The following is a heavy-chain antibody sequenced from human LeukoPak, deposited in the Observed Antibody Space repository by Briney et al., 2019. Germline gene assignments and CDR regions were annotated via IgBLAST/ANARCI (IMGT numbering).Heavy chain of an antibody. CDR3: ARGGPGYYASGTLGYFDY. V-gene: IGHV4-59*01. J-gene: IGHJ4*02. Sequence: PSETLSLTCNVSGGSIRGYYWSWIRQPPGKGLEWIGYIYSSGSTSYNPSLKSRVTISVDTSKNQFSLRLSSVTAADTAVYYCARGGPGYYASGTLGYFDYWGQGTLVTVSS. CDR1: GGSIRGYY. D-gene: IGHD3-10*01. CDR2: IYSSGST.